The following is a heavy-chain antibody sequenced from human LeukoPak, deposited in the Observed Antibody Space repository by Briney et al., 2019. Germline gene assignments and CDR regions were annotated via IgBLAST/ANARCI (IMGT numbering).Heavy chain of an antibody. D-gene: IGHD3-22*01. CDR2: IRSNAYGGTT. V-gene: IGHV3-49*04. CDR1: GFTFSDYA. CDR3: ARENYYDSSGNDAFDV. J-gene: IGHJ3*01. Sequence: GGSLRLSCTASGFTFSDYAITWVRQAPGKGLEWVGFIRSNAYGGTTEYAASVKGRFTFSRDDSKTIAYLQMNSLRVEDTALYYCARENYYDSSGNDAFDVWGQGTMVTVSS.